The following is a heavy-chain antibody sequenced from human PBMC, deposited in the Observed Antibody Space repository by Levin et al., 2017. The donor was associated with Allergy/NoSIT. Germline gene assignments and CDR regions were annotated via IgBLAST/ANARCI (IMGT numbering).Heavy chain of an antibody. CDR2: INWNGGST. V-gene: IGHV3-20*01. CDR3: ARHRFTMNIHDGFDI. CDR1: GFTFDDYG. J-gene: IGHJ3*02. Sequence: GASVKVSCAASGFTFDDYGMSWVRQAPGKGLEWVSGINWNGGSTGYADPVKGRLTISRDNAKNSLYLQMNSLRAEDTALYHCARHRFTMNIHDGFDIWGQGTMVIVSS. D-gene: IGHD2/OR15-2a*01.